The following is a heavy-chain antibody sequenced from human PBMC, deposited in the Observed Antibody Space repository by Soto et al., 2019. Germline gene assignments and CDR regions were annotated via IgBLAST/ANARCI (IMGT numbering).Heavy chain of an antibody. V-gene: IGHV3-30*09. CDR2: ISYDGSNK. Sequence: LRLSCAASGFTFSSYAMHWVRQAPGKGLEWVAVISYDGSNKYYADSVKGRFAISRDNSKNTLYLQMNSLRAEDTAVYYCARSHLMDVWGQGTTVTVSS. J-gene: IGHJ6*02. CDR1: GFTFSSYA. CDR3: ARSHLMDV.